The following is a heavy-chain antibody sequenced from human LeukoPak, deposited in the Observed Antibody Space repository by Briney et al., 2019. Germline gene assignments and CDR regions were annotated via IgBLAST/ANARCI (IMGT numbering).Heavy chain of an antibody. J-gene: IGHJ4*02. CDR1: GFTFGDYS. V-gene: IGHV3-49*04. CDR2: IRTKDFGGTT. D-gene: IGHD3-10*01. CDR3: SRDGLDYYGSGSYRGFDY. Sequence: HPGGSLRLSCTASGFTFGDYSMSWVRQAPGKGLEYIGFIRTKDFGGTTEYAASVKGRFTISRDDSKSIAYLQIHSLKSEDTAVYYCSRDGLDYYGSGSYRGFDYWGQGTLVTVSS.